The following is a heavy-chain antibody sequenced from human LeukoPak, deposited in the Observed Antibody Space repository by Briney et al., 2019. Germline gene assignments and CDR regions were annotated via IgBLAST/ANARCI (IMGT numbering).Heavy chain of an antibody. CDR1: GFTFSSYA. Sequence: GGSLRLSCAASGFTFSSYAMSWVRQAPGKGLELVSAISGSGGSTYYAESVKGRFTISRDNSKNTLYLQMNSMRAEDTAVYYCAKSDCSGGSCYPLYYYMDVWGKGTTVTVSS. V-gene: IGHV3-23*01. J-gene: IGHJ6*03. CDR3: AKSDCSGGSCYPLYYYMDV. CDR2: ISGSGGST. D-gene: IGHD2-15*01.